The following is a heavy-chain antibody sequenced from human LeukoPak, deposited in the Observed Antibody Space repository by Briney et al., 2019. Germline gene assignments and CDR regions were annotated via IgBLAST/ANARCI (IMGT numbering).Heavy chain of an antibody. V-gene: IGHV6-1*01. J-gene: IGHJ6*03. CDR3: ARDSDPRRGNQLLFGPDYYYYMDV. D-gene: IGHD2-2*01. Sequence: SQTLSLTCAISGDSVSSNSAAWNWIRQSPSRGLEWLGRTYYRSKWYNDYAVSVKSRITINPDTSKNQFSLQLNSVTPEDTAVYYCARDSDPRRGNQLLFGPDYYYYMDVWGKGTTVTVSS. CDR2: TYYRSKWYN. CDR1: GDSVSSNSAA.